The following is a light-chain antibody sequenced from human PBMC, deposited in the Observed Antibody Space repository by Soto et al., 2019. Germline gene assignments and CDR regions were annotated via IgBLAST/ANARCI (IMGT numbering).Light chain of an antibody. CDR1: SSDVGGYNY. J-gene: IGLJ2*01. V-gene: IGLV2-14*01. Sequence: QSVLTQPASVSGSPGQSITISCTGTSSDVGGYNYVSWYQQHPGKAPKLMIYEVSNRPSGLFNRFSGSKSGNTASLTISGLQVEDEADYYCGSYTSSYTLVFGGGTKLTVL. CDR2: EVS. CDR3: GSYTSSYTLV.